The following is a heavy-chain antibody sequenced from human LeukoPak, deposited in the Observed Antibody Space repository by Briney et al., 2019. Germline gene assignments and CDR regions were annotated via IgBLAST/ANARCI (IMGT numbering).Heavy chain of an antibody. CDR2: IYYSGST. J-gene: IGHJ4*02. Sequence: SETLSLTCTVSGGSISSYYWSWIRQPPGKGLGWIGYIYYSGSTNYNPSLKSRVTISVDTSKNQFSLKLSSVTAADTAVYYCATVDTAMVRGFDYWGQGTLVTVSS. D-gene: IGHD5-18*01. V-gene: IGHV4-59*01. CDR3: ATVDTAMVRGFDY. CDR1: GGSISSYY.